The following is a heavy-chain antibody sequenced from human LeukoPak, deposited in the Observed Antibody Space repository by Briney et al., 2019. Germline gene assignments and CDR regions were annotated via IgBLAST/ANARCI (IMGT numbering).Heavy chain of an antibody. J-gene: IGHJ3*02. CDR1: GFTFRSYG. D-gene: IGHD6-19*01. V-gene: IGHV3-30*02. CDR3: AKGYSSGWYDAFDI. Sequence: PGGSLRLSCAASGFTFRSYGMHWVRQAPGKGLEWVAFIRYDGNSNYYADSVKGRFTISRDNSRSTLYLQMNSLRAEDTAVYYCAKGYSSGWYDAFDIWGQGTMVTVSS. CDR2: IRYDGNSN.